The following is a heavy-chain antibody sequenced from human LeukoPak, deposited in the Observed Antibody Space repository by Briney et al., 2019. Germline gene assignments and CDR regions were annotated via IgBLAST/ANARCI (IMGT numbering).Heavy chain of an antibody. CDR3: ARDRHIAAAVYYYYMDV. V-gene: IGHV1-18*01. D-gene: IGHD6-13*01. CDR2: INAYNGNT. Sequence: GASVKVSFKASVYTFTSYIISWVRQAPGQGREGMGWINAYNGNTDYAQRVQGRVTMNKDTSTRTAYMELRRLRSDATAVYYCARDRHIAAAVYYYYMDVWGKGTPVTVSS. CDR1: VYTFTSYI. J-gene: IGHJ6*03.